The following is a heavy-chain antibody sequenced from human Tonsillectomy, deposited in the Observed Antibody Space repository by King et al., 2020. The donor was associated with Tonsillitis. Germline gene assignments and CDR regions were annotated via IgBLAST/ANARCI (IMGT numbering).Heavy chain of an antibody. CDR1: GFPFGRYA. Sequence: QLVQSGGGLVQPGGSLRLSCGASGFPFGRYAMTWVRQAPGRGLEWVSTISGTGGTTYYANSVRGRFTISRDNSKNTLYLLMDSLRAEDTAVYFCAKYGSVEWLLEDSWSGGEMDVWGQGTTVTVSS. D-gene: IGHD3-3*01. CDR3: AKYGSVEWLLEDSWSGGEMDV. V-gene: IGHV3-23*04. CDR2: ISGTGGTT. J-gene: IGHJ6*02.